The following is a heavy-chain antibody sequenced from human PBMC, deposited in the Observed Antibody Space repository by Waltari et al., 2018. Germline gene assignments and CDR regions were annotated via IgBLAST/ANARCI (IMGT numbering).Heavy chain of an antibody. CDR1: GYTLTELS. CDR3: ATAGYYYDSSGYPSNYYYYMDV. Sequence: QVQLVQSGAEVKKPGASVKVSCKVSGYTLTELSMHWVRQAPGKGLEWMGGFDPEDGETIYAQKFQGRVTMTEDTSTDTAYMELSSLRSEDTAVYYCATAGYYYDSSGYPSNYYYYMDVWGKGTTVTVSS. D-gene: IGHD3-22*01. CDR2: FDPEDGET. V-gene: IGHV1-24*01. J-gene: IGHJ6*03.